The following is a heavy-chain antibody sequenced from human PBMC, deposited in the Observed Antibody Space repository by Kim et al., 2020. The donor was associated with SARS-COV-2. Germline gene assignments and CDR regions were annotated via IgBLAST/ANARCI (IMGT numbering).Heavy chain of an antibody. D-gene: IGHD5-12*01. CDR2: INTSGRP. V-gene: IGHV3-23*01. CDR1: GFTFSNYA. J-gene: IGHJ4*02. CDR3: AREAPKDMIYWVDY. Sequence: GGSLRLSCTASGFTFSNYAMSWVRRAPGKGLEWVSAINTSGRPYYAGSVKGRFTIARDNSKNTVSLQMSSLRAEDTAVYYCAREAPKDMIYWVDYWGQGNLVTVSS.